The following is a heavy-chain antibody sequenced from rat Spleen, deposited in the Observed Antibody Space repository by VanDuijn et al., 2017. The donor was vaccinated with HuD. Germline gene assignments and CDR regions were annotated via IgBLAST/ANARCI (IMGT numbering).Heavy chain of an antibody. D-gene: IGHD1-12*02. V-gene: IGHV3-3*01. CDR3: ARSDGTHSYLPFAD. CDR1: GHYITSSYR. J-gene: IGHJ3*01. CDR2: INSAGST. Sequence: EVQLQESGPGLVKPSQSLSLTCSVTGHYITSSYRWNWIRKFPGNKLEWMGYINSAGSTNYNPSLKRRIAITRGTYKNQFFLQVNSVPTEDTATYYCARSDGTHSYLPFADWGRGTLVTVSS.